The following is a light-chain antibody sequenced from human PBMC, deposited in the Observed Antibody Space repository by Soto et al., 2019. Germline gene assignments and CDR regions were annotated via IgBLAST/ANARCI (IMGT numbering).Light chain of an antibody. J-gene: IGKJ4*01. CDR1: QSISSSS. V-gene: IGKV3D-20*02. CDR2: VAS. Sequence: EIVLTQSPGTLSLSPGERATLSCRASQSISSSSLAWYQQRPGQAPRLLIYVASSRATGIPDRFSGSGSGTDFTLTISRLEPEDFAVYYCQQRSNWPPLTFGGGTKVDIK. CDR3: QQRSNWPPLT.